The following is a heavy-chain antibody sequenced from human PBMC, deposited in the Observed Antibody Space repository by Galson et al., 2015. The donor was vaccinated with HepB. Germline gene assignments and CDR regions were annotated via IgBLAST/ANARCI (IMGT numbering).Heavy chain of an antibody. J-gene: IGHJ4*02. D-gene: IGHD3-3*01. CDR1: GFTFSSYG. Sequence: SLRLSCAASGFTFSSYGMHWVRQAPGKGLEWVAVISYDGSNKYYADSVKGRFTISRDNSKNTLYLQMNSLRAEDTAVYYCAKGCTIFGVVIPEPLDYWGQGTLVTVSS. CDR3: AKGCTIFGVVIPEPLDY. CDR2: ISYDGSNK. V-gene: IGHV3-30*18.